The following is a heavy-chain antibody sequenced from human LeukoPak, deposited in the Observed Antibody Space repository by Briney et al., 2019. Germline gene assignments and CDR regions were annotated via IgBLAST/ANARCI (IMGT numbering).Heavy chain of an antibody. CDR3: AKDRLLALDY. CDR2: IRYDGSNK. D-gene: IGHD3-3*01. CDR1: GFTFSGYG. J-gene: IGHJ4*02. Sequence: GGSLRLSCAASGFTFSGYGMHWVRQAPGKRLEWVAFIRYDGSNKYYADSVKGRFTISRDNSKNTLYLQMNSLRAEDTAVYYCAKDRLLALDYWGQGTLVTVSS. V-gene: IGHV3-30*02.